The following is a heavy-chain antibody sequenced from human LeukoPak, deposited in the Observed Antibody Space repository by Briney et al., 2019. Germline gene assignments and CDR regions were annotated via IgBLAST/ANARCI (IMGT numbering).Heavy chain of an antibody. J-gene: IGHJ5*02. Sequence: GGSLRLSCAASGFTFSSYWMSWVRQAPGKGLEWVANIKQDGSEKYYVDSVKGRFTISRDNAKNSLYLQMNSLRAEDTAVYYCARNLRITMVRGVITSWFDPWGQGTLVTVSS. D-gene: IGHD3-10*01. CDR2: IKQDGSEK. V-gene: IGHV3-7*01. CDR3: ARNLRITMVRGVITSWFDP. CDR1: GFTFSSYW.